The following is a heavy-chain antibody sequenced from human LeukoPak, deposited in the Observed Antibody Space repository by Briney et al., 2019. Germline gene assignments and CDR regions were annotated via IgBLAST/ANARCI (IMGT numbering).Heavy chain of an antibody. CDR1: GGSFSGYY. CDR2: INHSGST. D-gene: IGHD5-24*01. J-gene: IGHJ4*02. Sequence: SETLSLTCAVYGGSFSGYYWSWIRQPPGKGLEWIGEINHSGSTNYNPSLKSRVTISVDTSKNQFSLKLSSVTAADTAVYYCARARGMATIHFDYWGQGTLVTVSS. CDR3: ARARGMATIHFDY. V-gene: IGHV4-34*01.